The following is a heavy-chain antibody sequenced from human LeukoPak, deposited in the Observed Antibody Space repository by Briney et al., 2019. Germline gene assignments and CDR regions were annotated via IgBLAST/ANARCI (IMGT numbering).Heavy chain of an antibody. J-gene: IGHJ4*02. CDR2: ITGSGAST. Sequence: GGSLRLSCAASGLHFGGTAMSWVRQAPGKGLEWVSTITGSGASTYYADSVKGRFTISRDNSKNTLYLQMNSLRAEDTAVYYCAKGTDFDSWGQGTLVTVSS. CDR3: AKGTDFDS. CDR1: GLHFGGTA. D-gene: IGHD2-2*01. V-gene: IGHV3-23*01.